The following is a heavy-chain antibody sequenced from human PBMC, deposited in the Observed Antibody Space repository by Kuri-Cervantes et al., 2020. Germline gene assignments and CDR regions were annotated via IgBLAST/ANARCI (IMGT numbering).Heavy chain of an antibody. CDR1: GYTFTSYD. J-gene: IGHJ6*02. Sequence: ASVKVSCKASGYTFTSYDINWVRQATGQGLEWMGVMNPNSGNTGYAQKFQGRVTMTGNTSISTAYMELSSLRSDDTAVYYCSRDRESYYFLGTDYYYGMDVWGQGTTVTVSS. CDR2: MNPNSGNT. V-gene: IGHV1-8*01. D-gene: IGHD3-10*01. CDR3: SRDRESYYFLGTDYYYGMDV.